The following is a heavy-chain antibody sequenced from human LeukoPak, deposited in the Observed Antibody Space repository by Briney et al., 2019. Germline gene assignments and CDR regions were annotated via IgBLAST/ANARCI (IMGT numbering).Heavy chain of an antibody. J-gene: IGHJ4*02. Sequence: PGGSPRLSCAASGFTFSSYSMNWVRQAPGKGLEWVSSISSSSSYIYYADSVKGRFTISRDNAENSLYLQMNSLRAEDTAVYYCARSYTAMVMVDYWGQGTLVTVSS. V-gene: IGHV3-21*01. CDR1: GFTFSSYS. CDR2: ISSSSSYI. D-gene: IGHD5-18*01. CDR3: ARSYTAMVMVDY.